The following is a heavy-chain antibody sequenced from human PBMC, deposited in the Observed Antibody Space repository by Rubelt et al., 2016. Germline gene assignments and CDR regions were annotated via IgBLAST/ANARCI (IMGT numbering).Heavy chain of an antibody. CDR3: ARDQGLTTVSPGTF. D-gene: IGHD4-17*01. CDR1: GFSVSTNY. V-gene: IGHV3-30*03. J-gene: IGHJ1*01. Sequence: VQLVESGGGLIQPGGSLRLSCAASGFSVSTNYMNWVRQAPGKGLEWVALISDDGSNAFYVDSVKGRFTIPRDNSKNTGYLQMNSLRVEDTATYHCARDQGLTTVSPGTFWGPGTLGTVSA. CDR2: ISDDGSNA.